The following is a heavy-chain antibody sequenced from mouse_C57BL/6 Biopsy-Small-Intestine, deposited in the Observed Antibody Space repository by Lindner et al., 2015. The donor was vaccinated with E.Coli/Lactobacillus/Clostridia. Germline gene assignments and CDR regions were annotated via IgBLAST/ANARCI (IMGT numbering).Heavy chain of an antibody. J-gene: IGHJ1*03. CDR2: ILPGSDNA. D-gene: IGHD2-3*01. CDR1: GYTFTGYW. V-gene: IGHV1-9*01. CDR3: ARRWGWCFNV. Sequence: VQLQESGAEVMKPGASVKLSCKATGYTFTGYWIDWVKQRPGHGLEWIGEILPGSDNANYNEKFKGKATFTADTSSSTAYMQLSSLTTEDSAIYYCARRWGWCFNVWGTGTTVTVSS.